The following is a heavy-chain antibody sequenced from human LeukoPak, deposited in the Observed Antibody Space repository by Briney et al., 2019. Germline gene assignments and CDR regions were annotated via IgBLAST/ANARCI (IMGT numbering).Heavy chain of an antibody. V-gene: IGHV1-18*04. D-gene: IGHD3-10*01. CDR3: ARVETMARGGYDYYYGMDV. CDR2: ISGYNGNT. J-gene: IGHJ6*04. Sequence: ASVTVSCKASGYTFTNYGISWVRQAPGQGLEWMGWISGYNGNTNYAQKVQGRVTMTTDTSTSTAYMELRSLRSDDTAVYYCARVETMARGGYDYYYGMDVWGKGTTVTVSA. CDR1: GYTFTNYG.